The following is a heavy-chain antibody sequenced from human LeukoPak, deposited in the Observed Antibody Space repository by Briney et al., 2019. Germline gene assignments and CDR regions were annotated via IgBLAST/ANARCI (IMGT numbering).Heavy chain of an antibody. D-gene: IGHD6-19*01. CDR3: AKRSSGDDY. Sequence: GGSLRLSCAASGFTFSSYAMTWVRQAPGKGLEWVSAVSGSGVSTYYADCVKGRFTISRDNSKNTLYLQMNSLRAEDTAVYYCAKRSSGDDYWGQGTLVTVSS. V-gene: IGHV3-23*01. J-gene: IGHJ4*02. CDR2: VSGSGVST. CDR1: GFTFSSYA.